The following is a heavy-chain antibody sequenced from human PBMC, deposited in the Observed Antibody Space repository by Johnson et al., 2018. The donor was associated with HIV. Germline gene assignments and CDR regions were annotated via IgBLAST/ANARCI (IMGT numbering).Heavy chain of an antibody. V-gene: IGHV3-11*04. CDR3: AREEGTDILTRGDAFDI. CDR2: ISSSGRTI. D-gene: IGHD3-9*01. J-gene: IGHJ3*02. CDR1: GFIFSDYY. Sequence: VQLVESGGALVKPGGSLRLSCAASGFIFSDYYMTWIRQAPGKGLESISYISSSGRTIYYADSVKGRFTMSRDNAKKSLYLQMNSLRAEDTAVYYCAREEGTDILTRGDAFDIWGQGTMVTVSS.